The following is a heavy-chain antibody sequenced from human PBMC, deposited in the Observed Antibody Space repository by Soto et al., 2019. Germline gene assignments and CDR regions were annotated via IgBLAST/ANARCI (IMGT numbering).Heavy chain of an antibody. CDR2: ISGSGDKT. CDR1: GFTFKYYA. J-gene: IGHJ1*01. D-gene: IGHD2-8*01. Sequence: EVQLLQSGGGLAQPGTSLRLSCAASGFTFKYYAMTWVRQAPGKGLEWVSTISGSGDKTDYADSVKGRFRVSRDNSKDTLYLQMDSLRADDTAFYYCARESKWYGGQYFQDWGQGTLVTVSS. CDR3: ARESKWYGGQYFQD. V-gene: IGHV3-23*01.